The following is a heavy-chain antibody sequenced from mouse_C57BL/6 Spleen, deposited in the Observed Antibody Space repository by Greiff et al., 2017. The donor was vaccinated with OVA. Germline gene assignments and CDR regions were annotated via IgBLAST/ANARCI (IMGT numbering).Heavy chain of an antibody. J-gene: IGHJ4*01. CDR1: GYSITSGYY. Sequence: EVKLMESGPGLVKPSQSLSLTCSVTGYSITSGYYWNWIRQFPGNKLEWMGYISYDGSNNYNPSLKNRISITRDTSTNQFFLKLNSVTTEDTATYYCAREVRYAMDYWGQGTSVTVSS. CDR3: AREVRYAMDY. V-gene: IGHV3-6*01. CDR2: ISYDGSN.